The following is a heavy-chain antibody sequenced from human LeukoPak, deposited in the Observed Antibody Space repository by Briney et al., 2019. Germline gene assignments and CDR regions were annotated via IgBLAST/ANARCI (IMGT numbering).Heavy chain of an antibody. D-gene: IGHD6-19*01. CDR3: AKGYGSGWYVFDY. CDR1: GFTFSSYG. J-gene: IGHJ4*02. V-gene: IGHV3-30*18. CDR2: ISYDGSNK. Sequence: GGSLRLSCAASGFTFSSYGMHWVRQAPGKGLEWVAVISYDGSNKYYADSVKGRFTTSRDNSKNTLYLQMNSLRAEDTAVYYCAKGYGSGWYVFDYWGQGTLVTVSS.